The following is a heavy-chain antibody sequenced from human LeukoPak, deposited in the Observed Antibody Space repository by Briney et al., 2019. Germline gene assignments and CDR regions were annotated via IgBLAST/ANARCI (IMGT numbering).Heavy chain of an antibody. J-gene: IGHJ1*01. Sequence: GRSLRLSCAASGFTFDNYGMHWVRQAPGKGLEWVADISSDGATQYYADSVKGRFTISRGNSKNTLNLQMNSLRPGDTAVYYCAKGCLGGGNCFFFQHWGQGTLVTVSS. V-gene: IGHV3-30*18. CDR2: ISSDGATQ. D-gene: IGHD2-15*01. CDR3: AKGCLGGGNCFFFQH. CDR1: GFTFDNYG.